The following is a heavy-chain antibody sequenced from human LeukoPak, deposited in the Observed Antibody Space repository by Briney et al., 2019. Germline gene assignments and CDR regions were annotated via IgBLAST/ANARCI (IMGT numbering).Heavy chain of an antibody. CDR1: GYTFTGYY. J-gene: IGHJ5*02. V-gene: IGHV1-3*02. Sequence: GASVKVSCKASGYTFTGYYMHWVRQAPGQRLEWMGWSNAGNGNTKYSQEFQGRVTMTRNTSISTAYMELSSLRSEDTAVYYCARGGYMVRGVMFHNWFDPWGQGTLVTVSS. CDR3: ARGGYMVRGVMFHNWFDP. D-gene: IGHD3-10*01. CDR2: SNAGNGNT.